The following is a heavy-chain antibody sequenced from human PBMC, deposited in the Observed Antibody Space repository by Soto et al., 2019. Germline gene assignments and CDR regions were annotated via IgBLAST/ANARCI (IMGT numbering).Heavy chain of an antibody. V-gene: IGHV3-23*01. D-gene: IGHD2-21*02. Sequence: EVQLLESGGGLVQPGGSLRLSCAASGFTFSSYAMNWVRQAQGKGLEWVSGISGSGGITYDSDSVKGRFTISRDNSKNTLYLQMSSLRAEDTAVYYCAKGGGVVTAIPFDYWGQGTLVIVSS. J-gene: IGHJ4*02. CDR2: ISGSGGIT. CDR1: GFTFSSYA. CDR3: AKGGGVVTAIPFDY.